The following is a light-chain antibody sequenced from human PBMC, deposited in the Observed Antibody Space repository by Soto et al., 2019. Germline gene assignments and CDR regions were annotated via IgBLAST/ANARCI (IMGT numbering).Light chain of an antibody. CDR2: NAS. CDR1: ENVKFN. CDR3: QQYSNLPLT. J-gene: IGKJ5*01. Sequence: EIVMMHSPPTLSVSTEERATLSCRASENVKFNLAWYQQRPGQAPRLLFYNASTRAPSFPARFSGSGSGTDYILTISSLQSEDLAVYYCQQYSNLPLTFCQGARLE. V-gene: IGKV3-15*01.